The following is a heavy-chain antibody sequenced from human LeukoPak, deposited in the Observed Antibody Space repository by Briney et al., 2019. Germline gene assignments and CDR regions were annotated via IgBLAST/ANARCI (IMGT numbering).Heavy chain of an antibody. J-gene: IGHJ4*02. Sequence: PGRSLRLSCTASGFTFGDYAMSWFRQDPGKGLEWVGFIRSKAYGGTTEYAASVKGRFTISRDDSKSIAYLQMNSLKTEDTAVYYCTRAPPYYDFWSGYYSAFDYWGQRTLVTVSS. V-gene: IGHV3-49*03. CDR2: IRSKAYGGTT. CDR1: GFTFGDYA. D-gene: IGHD3-3*01. CDR3: TRAPPYYDFWSGYYSAFDY.